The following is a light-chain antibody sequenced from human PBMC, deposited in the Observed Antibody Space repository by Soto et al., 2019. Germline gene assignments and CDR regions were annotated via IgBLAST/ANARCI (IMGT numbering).Light chain of an antibody. CDR3: QQYGSSPLT. V-gene: IGKV3-20*01. CDR1: QSVSSSY. Sequence: EIVLTQSPGTLSLSPGERATLSCRASQSVSSSYLGWYQQQPGQAPRLLIYGASSRATGIPDRFSGSGSGTDFTLTISRLEPEDFAVYYCQQYGSSPLTFGGGTKVEIK. CDR2: GAS. J-gene: IGKJ4*01.